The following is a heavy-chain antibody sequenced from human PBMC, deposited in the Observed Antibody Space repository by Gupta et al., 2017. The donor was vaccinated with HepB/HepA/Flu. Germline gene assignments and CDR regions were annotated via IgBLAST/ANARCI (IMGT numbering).Heavy chain of an antibody. CDR3: ARAAYNGNRRPPRYYMDV. CDR2: IWYDGSNK. CDR1: GFTFSSYG. Sequence: QVQLVESGGGVVQPGRSLRLSCAASGFTFSSYGMHWVRQAPGKGLEWVAVIWYDGSNKYYADSVKGRVTISRDNSKNTLDLQMNSLRAEDTAVYDCARAAYNGNRRPPRYYMDVWGKGTTVTVSS. J-gene: IGHJ6*03. V-gene: IGHV3-33*01. D-gene: IGHD1-14*01.